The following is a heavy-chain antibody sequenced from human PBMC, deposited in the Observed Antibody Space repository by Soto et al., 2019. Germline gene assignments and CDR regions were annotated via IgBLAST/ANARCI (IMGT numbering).Heavy chain of an antibody. D-gene: IGHD3-3*01. CDR3: ARQYDFWSGYYRYYYYYYMDV. Sequence: SETLSLTCTVSGGSISSSSYYWGWIRQPPGKGLEWIGSIYYSGSTYYNPSLKSRVTISVDTSKNQFSLKLSSVTAADTAVYYCARQYDFWSGYYRYYYYYYMDVWGKGTTVTVS. V-gene: IGHV4-39*01. CDR1: GGSISSSSYY. CDR2: IYYSGST. J-gene: IGHJ6*03.